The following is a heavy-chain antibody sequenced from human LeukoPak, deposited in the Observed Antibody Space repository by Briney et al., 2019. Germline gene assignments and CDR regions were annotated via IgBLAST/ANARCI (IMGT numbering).Heavy chain of an antibody. CDR2: IRSKAYGGTT. D-gene: IGHD3-10*01. CDR1: GFTFSSYG. J-gene: IGHJ4*02. Sequence: QPGGSLRLSCAASGFTFSSYGMSWVRQAPGKGLEWVGSIRSKAYGGTTEYAASVKGRFTISRDDSKSIAYLQVNSLKTEDTAVYYCTGSFGELSFFAYWGQGTLVTVSS. CDR3: TGSFGELSFFAY. V-gene: IGHV3-49*04.